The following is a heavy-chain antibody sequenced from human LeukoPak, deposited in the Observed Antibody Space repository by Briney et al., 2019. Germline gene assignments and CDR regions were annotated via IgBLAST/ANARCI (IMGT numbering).Heavy chain of an antibody. D-gene: IGHD3-10*01. CDR1: GFTFSSYA. Sequence: GGSLRLSCAASGFTFSSYAMRWVRQAPGKGLEWVSAISGSGGSTYSADSVKGRFTISRDNSKSTLDLQMNSLRAEDTAVYYCAKETYSSGSGSYFPYYGMDVWGRGTAVTVS. V-gene: IGHV3-23*01. J-gene: IGHJ6*02. CDR2: ISGSGGST. CDR3: AKETYSSGSGSYFPYYGMDV.